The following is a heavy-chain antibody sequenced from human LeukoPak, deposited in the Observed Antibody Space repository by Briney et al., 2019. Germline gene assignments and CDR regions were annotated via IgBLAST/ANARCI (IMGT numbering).Heavy chain of an antibody. V-gene: IGHV1-46*01. Sequence: GASVTVSYKASGYTFTRHYMHWVRQAPGQGIEGMGMINPSGGSTNYAQKFQGRVTMTRDISTSTDYMELSSLRSEDTAVYYCARDNSVEDTAWWFDPWGQGTLVTVSS. CDR1: GYTFTRHY. CDR2: INPSGGST. J-gene: IGHJ5*02. CDR3: ARDNSVEDTAWWFDP. D-gene: IGHD4-23*01.